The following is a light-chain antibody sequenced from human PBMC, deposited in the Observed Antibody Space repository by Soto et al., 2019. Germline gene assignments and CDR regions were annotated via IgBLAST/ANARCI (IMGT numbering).Light chain of an antibody. Sequence: QLVLTQSPSASASLGASVKLTCTLSSGHSSNVIAWHQQQPDKGPRFLMTLNSDGSHSKGDGIPDRFSGSSSGTECYLTISSLQSEDEADYYCQTWGAGVRMFGRGTKLTVL. CDR1: SGHSSNV. J-gene: IGLJ3*02. V-gene: IGLV4-69*01. CDR2: LNSDGSH. CDR3: QTWGAGVRM.